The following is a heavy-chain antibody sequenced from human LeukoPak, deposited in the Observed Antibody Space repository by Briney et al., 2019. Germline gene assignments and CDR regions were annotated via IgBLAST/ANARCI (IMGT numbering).Heavy chain of an antibody. J-gene: IGHJ3*02. Sequence: GGSLRLSCAASGFTFSDYYMSWIRQAPGKGLEWVSYISSSGSTIYYADSVKGRFTISRDNAKNSLYLQMNSLRAEDTAVYYCARDHRLDGRTILGAFDIRGQGTMVTVSS. CDR3: ARDHRLDGRTILGAFDI. V-gene: IGHV3-11*01. CDR2: ISSSGSTI. D-gene: IGHD1/OR15-1a*01. CDR1: GFTFSDYY.